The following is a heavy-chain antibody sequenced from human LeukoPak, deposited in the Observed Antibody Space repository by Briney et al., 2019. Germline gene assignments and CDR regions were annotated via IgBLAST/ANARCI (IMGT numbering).Heavy chain of an antibody. CDR3: ARDALIAAAVPGYMDV. J-gene: IGHJ6*03. D-gene: IGHD6-13*01. Sequence: SETLSLTCTVSGGSISSSSYYWGWIRQPPGKGLEWIGSIYYSGSTYYNPSLKSRVTISVDTSKNQFSLKLSSVTAADTAVYYCARDALIAAAVPGYMDVWGKGTTVTVSS. CDR1: GGSISSSSYY. CDR2: IYYSGST. V-gene: IGHV4-39*07.